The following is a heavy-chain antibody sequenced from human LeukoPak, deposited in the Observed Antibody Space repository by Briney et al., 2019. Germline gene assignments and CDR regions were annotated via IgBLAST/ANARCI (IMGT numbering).Heavy chain of an antibody. V-gene: IGHV1-46*01. CDR2: INPSGGST. Sequence: ASVKVSCKASGYTFTSYYMHWVRQAPGQGLEWMGIINPSGGSTSYAQKFQGRVTMTRDTSTSTVYMELSSLRSEDTAVYYCARLRHSGWYRGYFDYWGQGTLVTVSS. CDR1: GYTFTSYY. J-gene: IGHJ4*02. D-gene: IGHD6-19*01. CDR3: ARLRHSGWYRGYFDY.